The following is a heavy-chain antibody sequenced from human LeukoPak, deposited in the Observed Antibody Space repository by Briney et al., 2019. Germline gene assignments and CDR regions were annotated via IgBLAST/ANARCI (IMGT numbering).Heavy chain of an antibody. Sequence: PSETLSLTCTVSGGSISSYYWSWIRQPAGKGLEWIGRIYTSGSTNYNPSLKSRVTMSVDTSKNQFSLKLSSVTAAATAVYYCAGGGFLEWLPGGYYYGMDVWGQGTTVTVSS. CDR2: IYTSGST. CDR3: AGGGFLEWLPGGYYYGMDV. D-gene: IGHD3-3*01. CDR1: GGSISSYY. J-gene: IGHJ6*02. V-gene: IGHV4-4*07.